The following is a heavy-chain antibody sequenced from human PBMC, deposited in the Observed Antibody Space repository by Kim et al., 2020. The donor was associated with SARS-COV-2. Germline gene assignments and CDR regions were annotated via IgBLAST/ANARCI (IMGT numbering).Heavy chain of an antibody. CDR3: ARDGRIAAAGTPPYYYGMDV. D-gene: IGHD6-13*01. CDR1: GYTFTSYG. V-gene: IGHV1-18*01. J-gene: IGHJ6*02. Sequence: ASVKVSCKASGYTFTSYGISWVRQAPGQGLEWMGWISAYNGNTNYAQKLQGRVTMTTDTSTSTAYMELRSLRSDDTAVYYCARDGRIAAAGTPPYYYGMDVWGQGTTVTVSS. CDR2: ISAYNGNT.